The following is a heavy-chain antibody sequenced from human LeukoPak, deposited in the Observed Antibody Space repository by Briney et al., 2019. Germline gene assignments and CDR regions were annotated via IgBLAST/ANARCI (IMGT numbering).Heavy chain of an antibody. J-gene: IGHJ4*02. V-gene: IGHV4-59*01. CDR1: GGSISSYY. D-gene: IGHD3-22*01. CDR2: IYYSGST. CDR3: ARGKDSYDSSGNFDY. Sequence: PSETLSLTCTVSGGSISSYYWSWIRQPPGKGLEWIGFIYYSGSTNYNPSLMGRVTISIDTSKNQFSLKLSSVTAADTAMYYCARGKDSYDSSGNFDYWGQGTLVTVSS.